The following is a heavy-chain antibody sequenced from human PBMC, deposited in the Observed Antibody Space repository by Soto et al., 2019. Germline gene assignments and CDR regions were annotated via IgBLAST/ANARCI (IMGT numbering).Heavy chain of an antibody. V-gene: IGHV3-7*01. Sequence: GGSLRLSCAASGFTLSSYWMSWVRQAAGKGLEWVANIKQDGSEKYYVDSVKGRFTISRDNAKNSLYLQMNSLRAEDTAVYYCARVSYAGFDYWGQGTPVTVSS. CDR2: IKQDGSEK. J-gene: IGHJ4*02. D-gene: IGHD1-26*01. CDR3: ARVSYAGFDY. CDR1: GFTLSSYW.